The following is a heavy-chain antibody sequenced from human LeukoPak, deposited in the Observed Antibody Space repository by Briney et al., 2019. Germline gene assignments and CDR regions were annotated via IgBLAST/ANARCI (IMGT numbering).Heavy chain of an antibody. CDR2: INGDGSNS. CDR3: AKRPEYSSTWYYFDY. Sequence: GGSLRLSCAASGFTLRSYRLHWVRQVPGKGLVWVSRINGDGSNSNYADSVKGRFTISRDNAKNTLYLQMNSLRAEDTALYYCAKRPEYSSTWYYFDYWGQGTLVTVSS. V-gene: IGHV3-74*01. D-gene: IGHD6-13*01. CDR1: GFTLRSYR. J-gene: IGHJ4*02.